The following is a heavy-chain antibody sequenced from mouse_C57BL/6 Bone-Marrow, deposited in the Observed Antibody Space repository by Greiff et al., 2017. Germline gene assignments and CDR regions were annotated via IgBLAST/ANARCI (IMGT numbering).Heavy chain of an antibody. CDR3: ASEVIYPGSFDY. CDR2: INYDGSST. CDR1: GFTFSDYY. D-gene: IGHD1-2*01. V-gene: IGHV5-16*01. J-gene: IGHJ2*01. Sequence: EVQLVESEGGLVQPGSSMKLSCTASGFTFSDYYMAWVRQVPEKGLEWVANINYDGSSTYYLDSLKSRFIISRDNAKNILYMLMSSLKSEDTATYCCASEVIYPGSFDYWGQGTTLTVSS.